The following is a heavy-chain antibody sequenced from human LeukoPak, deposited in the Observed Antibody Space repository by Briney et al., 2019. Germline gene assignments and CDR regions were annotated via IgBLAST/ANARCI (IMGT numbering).Heavy chain of an antibody. CDR2: INHSGST. CDR3: ARDRPRIREVDY. Sequence: SETLSLTCAVYGGSFSGYYWSWIRQLPGKGLEWIGEINHSGSTNYNPSLKSRVTISVGTSKNQFSLKLSSVTAADTAVYYCARDRPRIREVDYWGQGTLVTVSS. J-gene: IGHJ4*02. V-gene: IGHV4-34*01. CDR1: GGSFSGYY.